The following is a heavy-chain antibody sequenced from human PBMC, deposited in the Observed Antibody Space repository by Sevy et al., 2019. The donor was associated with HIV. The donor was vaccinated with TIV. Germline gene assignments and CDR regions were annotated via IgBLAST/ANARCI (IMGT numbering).Heavy chain of an antibody. Sequence: GGSLRLSCAASGFTFSSYWMSWVRQAPGKGLEWVANIKQDGSEKYYVDSVKGRFTISRDNAKNSLYLQMNSLRAEDTAVYYCARVKGTHYYYGMDVWGQGTTVTVSS. CDR1: GFTFSSYW. V-gene: IGHV3-7*03. CDR2: IKQDGSEK. D-gene: IGHD1-7*01. CDR3: ARVKGTHYYYGMDV. J-gene: IGHJ6*02.